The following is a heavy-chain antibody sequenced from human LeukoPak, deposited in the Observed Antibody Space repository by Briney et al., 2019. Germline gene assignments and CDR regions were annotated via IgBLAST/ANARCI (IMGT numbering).Heavy chain of an antibody. D-gene: IGHD3-22*01. CDR1: GFTVSSNY. CDR2: IYSGDST. J-gene: IGHJ4*02. V-gene: IGHV3-66*01. CDR3: ARGSSSGYYLAFDY. Sequence: GGSLRLSCAASGFTVSSNYMSWVRQAPGKGLEWVSVIYSGDSTYYADSVKGRFTISRDNSKNTMYLQMNSLRAEDTAVYYCARGSSSGYYLAFDYWGQGTLVTVSS.